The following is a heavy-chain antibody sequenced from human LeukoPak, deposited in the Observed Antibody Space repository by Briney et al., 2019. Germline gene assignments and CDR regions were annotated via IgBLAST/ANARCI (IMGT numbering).Heavy chain of an antibody. CDR3: VRDRAEGRAWVEFDP. CDR1: GFSVSSYG. J-gene: IGHJ5*02. Sequence: GGSLRLSCVASGFSVSSYGMSWVRQAPGKAPEWVSLLYSNGGTYYADSVKGRFIISRDISKNTLYLQMNNLRVEDTAVYHCVRDRAEGRAWVEFDPWGQGTVVTVSS. V-gene: IGHV3-66*03. CDR2: LYSNGGT.